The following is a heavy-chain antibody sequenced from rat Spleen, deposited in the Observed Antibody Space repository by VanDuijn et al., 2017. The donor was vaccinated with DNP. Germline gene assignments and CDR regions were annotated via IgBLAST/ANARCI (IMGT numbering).Heavy chain of an antibody. CDR2: ISASGGST. Sequence: EVQLVESGGGLVQPGRSLKLSCAASGFTFSNYGMAWVRQAPKKGLEWVASISASGGSTSYRDSVKGRFTISRDNAKSTLYLQMDSLRSEDTATYFCARVGDLHDGRSGDALDAWGQGTSVTVSS. V-gene: IGHV5S13*01. D-gene: IGHD1-12*02. CDR3: ARVGDLHDGRSGDALDA. J-gene: IGHJ4*01. CDR1: GFTFSNYG.